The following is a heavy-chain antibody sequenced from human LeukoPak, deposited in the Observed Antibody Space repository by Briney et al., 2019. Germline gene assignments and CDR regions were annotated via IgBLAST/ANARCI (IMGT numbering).Heavy chain of an antibody. J-gene: IGHJ6*03. V-gene: IGHV3-30-3*01. CDR3: ARDSPALRWDFYYYMDV. Sequence: GGSLRLSCAASGFTFSSYAMHWVRQAPGKGLEWVAVISYDGSNKYYADSVKGRFTISRDNSKNTLYLQMNSLRAEDTAVYYCARDSPALRWDFYYYMDVWGKGTTVTVSS. CDR1: GFTFSSYA. CDR2: ISYDGSNK. D-gene: IGHD5-24*01.